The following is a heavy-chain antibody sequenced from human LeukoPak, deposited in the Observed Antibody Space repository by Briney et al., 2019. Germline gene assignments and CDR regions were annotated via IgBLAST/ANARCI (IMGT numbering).Heavy chain of an antibody. J-gene: IGHJ4*02. V-gene: IGHV4-34*01. D-gene: IGHD3-22*01. CDR2: INHSGST. CDR3: AGEHSGGYRFDY. Sequence: SETLSLTCAVYGGSFSGYYWSWIRQPPGKGLEWIGEINHSGSTNYNPSLKSRVTISVDTSKNQFSLKLSSVTPADTAVYYCAGEHSGGYRFDYWGQGTLVTVSS. CDR1: GGSFSGYY.